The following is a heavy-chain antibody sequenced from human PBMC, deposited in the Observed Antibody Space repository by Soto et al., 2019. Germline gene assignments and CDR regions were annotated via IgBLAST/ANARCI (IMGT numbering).Heavy chain of an antibody. D-gene: IGHD7-27*01. J-gene: IGHJ4*02. V-gene: IGHV4-34*01. Sequence: QVQLQQWGAGLLKPSETLSLTCAVYGGSFSGYYWNWIRQPPGKGLEWIGEINHSGSTNYNPSLKSRVTLSVDTSKTQFSLKLSSVPAADTAVYYCARGWGRIFDYWGQGTLVTVSS. CDR2: INHSGST. CDR3: ARGWGRIFDY. CDR1: GGSFSGYY.